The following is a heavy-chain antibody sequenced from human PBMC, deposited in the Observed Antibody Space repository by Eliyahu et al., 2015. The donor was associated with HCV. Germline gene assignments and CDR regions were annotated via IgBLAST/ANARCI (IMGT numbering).Heavy chain of an antibody. J-gene: IGHJ6*02. CDR2: ISLTSSYI. Sequence: EVQLVESGGGLVKPGGSLXLSCVASGLXFSPSTMNWVRQAPGKGLEWVSSISLTSSYIDYADSVKGRFTISRDNAKNSLYLQMNSLRAEDTAVYYCXRRPTMTPGHAMDVWGPGDHGHRLL. D-gene: IGHD4-17*01. V-gene: IGHV3-21*01. CDR3: XRRPTMTPGHAMDV. CDR1: GLXFSPST.